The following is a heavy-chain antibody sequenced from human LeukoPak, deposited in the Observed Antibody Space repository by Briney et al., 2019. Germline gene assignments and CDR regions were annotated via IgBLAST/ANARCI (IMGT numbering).Heavy chain of an antibody. CDR2: LSGSGLST. J-gene: IGHJ4*02. CDR3: ARDGFVGAADY. D-gene: IGHD6-13*01. V-gene: IGHV3-23*01. Sequence: GGSLRLSCAASGFTFSSYAMSWVRQAPGKGLQWVSALSGSGLSTYYADSVKGRFTISRDNSKNTLYLQMNSLRVEDTAVFYCARDGFVGAADYWGQGTLVTVSS. CDR1: GFTFSSYA.